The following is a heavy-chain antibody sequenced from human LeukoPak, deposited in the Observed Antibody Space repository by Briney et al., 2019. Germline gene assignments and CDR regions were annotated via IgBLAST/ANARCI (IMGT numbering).Heavy chain of an antibody. CDR2: IKSDGST. J-gene: IGHJ1*01. CDR3: ARAPSEIGGYYPEYFRH. D-gene: IGHD3-22*01. CDR1: GLTFSSYW. V-gene: IGHV3-74*01. Sequence: GGSLRLSCAASGLTFSSYWMHWVRQAPGKGLVWVSRIKSDGSTRYADSVKGRFTISRDNAKNTVSLQMTSLRAEDTGVYYCARAPSEIGGYYPEYFRHWGQGTLVIVSS.